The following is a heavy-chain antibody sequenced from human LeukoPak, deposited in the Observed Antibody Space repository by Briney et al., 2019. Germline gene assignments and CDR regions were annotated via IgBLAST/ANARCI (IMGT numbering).Heavy chain of an antibody. V-gene: IGHV3-48*02. D-gene: IGHD4-17*01. CDR1: EFSFSSYN. CDR3: ARDTLLYADSPDAFDM. J-gene: IGHJ3*02. CDR2: IGSSGSTV. Sequence: GGSLRLSCAASEFSFSSYNMNWVRQAPGKGLEWVSYIGSSGSTVYYADSVKGRFTISRDNAKKSLYLQMNSLRDEDTAVYYCARDTLLYADSPDAFDMWGQGTMVTVSS.